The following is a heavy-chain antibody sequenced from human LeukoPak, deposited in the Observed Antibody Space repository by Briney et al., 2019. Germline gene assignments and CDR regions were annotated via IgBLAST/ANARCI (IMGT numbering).Heavy chain of an antibody. D-gene: IGHD2-15*01. Sequence: GGSLRLSCAASGFTFSSYAMSWVRQAPGKGLEWVSAVSDGGGSTYYADSVKGRFTISRGNSKNTLYLQMNSLRAEDTAIYYCAKDPLYCSGGSCYFPFDYWGQGTLVTVSS. V-gene: IGHV3-23*01. CDR3: AKDPLYCSGGSCYFPFDY. CDR2: VSDGGGST. CDR1: GFTFSSYA. J-gene: IGHJ4*02.